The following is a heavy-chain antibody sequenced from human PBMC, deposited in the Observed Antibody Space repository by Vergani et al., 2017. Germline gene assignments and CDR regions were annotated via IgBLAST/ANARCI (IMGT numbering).Heavy chain of an antibody. CDR2: INHSGST. CDR1: GGSISSSSYY. V-gene: IGHV4-39*07. Sequence: QLQLQESGPGLVKPSETLSLTCTVSGGSISSSSYYWSWIRQPPGKGLEWIGEINHSGSTNYNPSLKSRVTISVDTSKNQFSLKLSSVTAADTAVYYCARGTTLLIAAAGRAWFDPWGQGTLVTVSS. CDR3: ARGTTLLIAAAGRAWFDP. D-gene: IGHD6-13*01. J-gene: IGHJ5*02.